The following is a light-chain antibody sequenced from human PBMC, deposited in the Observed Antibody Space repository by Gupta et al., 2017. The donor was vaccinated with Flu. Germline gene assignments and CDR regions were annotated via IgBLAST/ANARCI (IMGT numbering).Light chain of an antibody. Sequence: QSALTQSPSVSAAPGQKVPISCSGSSSNSGNNYVPWDQQHPGTAPKLLIYEDHKRPSGISDRFSGSKSGTSATLGITGLQTGDEADYYCGTWASSLSARVFGGGTKLTVL. CDR1: SSNSGNNY. V-gene: IGLV1-51*02. J-gene: IGLJ2*01. CDR3: GTWASSLSARV. CDR2: EDH.